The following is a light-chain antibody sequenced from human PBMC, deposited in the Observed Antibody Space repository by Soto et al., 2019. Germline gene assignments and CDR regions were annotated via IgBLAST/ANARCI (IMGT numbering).Light chain of an antibody. V-gene: IGLV2-23*01. CDR3: CSYAGSSTP. CDR1: SSDVGSYNL. Sequence: QTVLTQPAAVSVSPGQSITISCTGTSSDVGSYNLVSWYQQHPGKAPKLMIYEGSKRPSGVSNRFSGSKSGNTASLTISGLQAEDEADYYCCSYAGSSTPFGGGTKLTVL. J-gene: IGLJ3*02. CDR2: EGS.